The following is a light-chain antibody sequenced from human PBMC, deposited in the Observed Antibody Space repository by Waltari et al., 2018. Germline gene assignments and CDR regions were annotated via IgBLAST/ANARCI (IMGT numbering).Light chain of an antibody. Sequence: DIQMTQSPSSLSASVGDRVTITRRANQSIRTYLNWYQQKPGKAPKLLIYAASNLQSGVPSRFSGSRSGTDFTLSISSLQPKDIATYCCQQNYYTPWTFGQGTKVEI. CDR2: AAS. CDR1: QSIRTY. J-gene: IGKJ1*01. V-gene: IGKV1-39*01. CDR3: QQNYYTPWT.